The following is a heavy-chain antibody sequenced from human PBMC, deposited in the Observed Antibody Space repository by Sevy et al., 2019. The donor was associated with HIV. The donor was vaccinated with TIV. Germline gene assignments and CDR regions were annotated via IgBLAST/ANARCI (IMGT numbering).Heavy chain of an antibody. CDR3: ARVKVAYSFGYYGMDV. J-gene: IGHJ6*02. CDR1: GFTFSRYA. D-gene: IGHD5-18*01. Sequence: GGSLRLSCAASGFTFSRYAMHWVRQAPGKGLEWLAVISYDGSTKYYTDSVKGRFTISRDNSKNTLYLKMNSLKVEDTAVYYCARVKVAYSFGYYGMDVWGQGTTVTVSS. CDR2: ISYDGSTK. V-gene: IGHV3-30-3*01.